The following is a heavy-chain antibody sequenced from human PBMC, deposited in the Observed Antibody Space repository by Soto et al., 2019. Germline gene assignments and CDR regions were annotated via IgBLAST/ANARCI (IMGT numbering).Heavy chain of an antibody. J-gene: IGHJ6*02. CDR1: GGTFGIYA. Sequence: QVQLVQSGAEVKKPGSSVKVSCKASGGTFGIYAITWVRQAPGQGLEWMGGIIAFSDIVNYTQKLQGRVTITADESTNTAYMALSSLRSEDTAVYYCARSLYSSSWFHSGKSYYYYGMDVWGQGTTVTVSS. CDR2: IIAFSDIV. D-gene: IGHD6-13*01. V-gene: IGHV1-69*12. CDR3: ARSLYSSSWFHSGKSYYYYGMDV.